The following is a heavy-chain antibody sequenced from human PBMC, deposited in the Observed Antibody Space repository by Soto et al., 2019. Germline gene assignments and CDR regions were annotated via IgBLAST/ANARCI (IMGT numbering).Heavy chain of an antibody. V-gene: IGHV1-18*01. J-gene: IGHJ3*02. D-gene: IGHD3-10*01. Sequence: ASVKVSCKASGYTFTRYGISWVRQAPGQGLEWMGGISAYNGNTNYVQRLQGRVTLTTDTSTSTAYMELRSLRSDDTAVYYCARDPRIDYYGTGSAIDAFDIWAQRTMVTVSS. CDR3: ARDPRIDYYGTGSAIDAFDI. CDR1: GYTFTRYG. CDR2: ISAYNGNT.